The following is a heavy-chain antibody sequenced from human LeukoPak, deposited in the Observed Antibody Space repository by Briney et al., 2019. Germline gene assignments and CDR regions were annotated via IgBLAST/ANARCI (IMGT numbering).Heavy chain of an antibody. CDR2: ISAYNGNT. CDR3: ARDSGSYYYYYYGMDV. Sequence: ASVKVSCKASGYTFTSYGISWVRQAPGQGLEWMGWISAYNGNTNHAQKLQGRVTMTTDTSTSTAYMELRSLRSDDTAVYYCARDSGSYYYYYYGMDVWGQGTTVTVSS. D-gene: IGHD1-26*01. V-gene: IGHV1-18*01. J-gene: IGHJ6*02. CDR1: GYTFTSYG.